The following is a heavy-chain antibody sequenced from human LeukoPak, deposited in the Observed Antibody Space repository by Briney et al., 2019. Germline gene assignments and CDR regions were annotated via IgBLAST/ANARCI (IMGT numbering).Heavy chain of an antibody. CDR1: GGSFSGYY. D-gene: IGHD5-18*01. Sequence: SETLSLTCAVYGGSFSGYYWGWIRQPPGKGLEWIGYIYYSGSTNYKSSLKSRVTISVDTSKSQFSLKLSSVTAADTAVYYCARTTEGGYSYGYFYYYYMDVWGKGTTVTISS. CDR2: IYYSGST. V-gene: IGHV4-59*01. CDR3: ARTTEGGYSYGYFYYYYMDV. J-gene: IGHJ6*03.